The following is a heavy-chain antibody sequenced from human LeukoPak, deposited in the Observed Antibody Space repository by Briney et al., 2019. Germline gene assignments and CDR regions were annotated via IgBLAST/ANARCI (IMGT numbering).Heavy chain of an antibody. CDR3: ARDSQVDYGDYPHFDY. CDR2: ISSSGSTI. D-gene: IGHD4-17*01. J-gene: IGHJ4*02. CDR1: GFTFSDYY. V-gene: IGHV3-11*01. Sequence: GGSLRVSCAASGFTFSDYYMSWIRQAPGKGLEGFSYISSSGSTIYYADSVKGRFTISRDNAKNSLYLQMNSLRAEDTAVYYCARDSQVDYGDYPHFDYWGQGTLVTVSS.